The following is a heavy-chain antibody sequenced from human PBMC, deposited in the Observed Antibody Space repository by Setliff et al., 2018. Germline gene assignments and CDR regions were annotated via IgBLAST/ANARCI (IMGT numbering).Heavy chain of an antibody. V-gene: IGHV5-51*01. CDR3: ARRYSGTWDFDY. CDR1: GYSFTSYY. D-gene: IGHD1-26*01. CDR2: IFPGDSET. J-gene: IGHJ4*02. Sequence: HGESLKISCKASGYSFTSYYIAWVRQMPGKGLEWVGAIFPGDSETRYSPSFQGQVTISADKSITTAYLQWSSLKASDTAMYFCARRYSGTWDFDYWGQGTLVTVSS.